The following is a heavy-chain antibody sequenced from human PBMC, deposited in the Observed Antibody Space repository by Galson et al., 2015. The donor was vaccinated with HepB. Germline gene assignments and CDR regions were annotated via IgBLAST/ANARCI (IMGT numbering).Heavy chain of an antibody. J-gene: IGHJ6*02. D-gene: IGHD6-19*01. CDR2: TCYRSKWYN. Sequence: CAISGDSVFSNSAAWNWIRQSPSRGLEWLGRTCYRSKWYNDYAVSVKSRITINPDTSKNQFSLQLNSVTPEDTAVYYCAREVGYGSGWYQGYNYGMDVWGQGTTVTVSS. V-gene: IGHV6-1*01. CDR1: GDSVFSNSAA. CDR3: AREVGYGSGWYQGYNYGMDV.